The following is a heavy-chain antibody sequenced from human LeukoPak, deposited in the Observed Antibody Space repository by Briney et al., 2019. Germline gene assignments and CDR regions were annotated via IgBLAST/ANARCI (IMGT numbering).Heavy chain of an antibody. CDR2: RHPSGST. CDR1: GGSFSGYY. D-gene: IGHD1-26*01. J-gene: IGHJ4*02. Sequence: SETLSLTCAVSGGSFSGYYWSSIRQPPGTGREWTAERHPSGSTNYNPSLKSRDTISVETSKNQFSLKLRSVTAADTAVYYCARVGVSGSYPFDYWGQGTLVTVSS. V-gene: IGHV4-34*01. CDR3: ARVGVSGSYPFDY.